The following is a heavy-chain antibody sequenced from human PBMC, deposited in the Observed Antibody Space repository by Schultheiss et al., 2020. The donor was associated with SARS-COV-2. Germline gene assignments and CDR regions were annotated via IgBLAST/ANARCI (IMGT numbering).Heavy chain of an antibody. CDR2: ISGSGGST. Sequence: GGSLRLSCAASGFTFSDYYMSWIRQAPGKGLEWVSAISGSGGSTYYADSVKGRFTISRDNSKNTLYLQMNSLRAEDTAVYYCANIVGAYDSSGYYFYYWGQGTLVTVSS. J-gene: IGHJ4*02. D-gene: IGHD3-22*01. V-gene: IGHV3-23*01. CDR3: ANIVGAYDSSGYYFYY. CDR1: GFTFSDYY.